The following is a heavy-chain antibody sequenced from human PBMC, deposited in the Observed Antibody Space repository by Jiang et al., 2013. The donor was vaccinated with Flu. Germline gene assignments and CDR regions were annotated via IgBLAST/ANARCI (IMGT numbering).Heavy chain of an antibody. CDR2: IYHSGST. CDR3: ARDGGNHYFDSSGYYPLDY. D-gene: IGHD3-22*01. CDR1: GYSISSGYY. J-gene: IGHJ4*02. Sequence: GLLKPSETLSLTCAVSGYSISSGYYWGWIRQPPGKGMEWIGSIYHSGSTNYNPSLQSRVTISVDTSKNQFSLRMTSVTAADTAVYYCARDGGNHYFDSSGYYPLDYWGQGTLVTVSS. V-gene: IGHV4-38-2*02.